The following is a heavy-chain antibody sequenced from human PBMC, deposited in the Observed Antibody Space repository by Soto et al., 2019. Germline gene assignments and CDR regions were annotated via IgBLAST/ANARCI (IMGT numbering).Heavy chain of an antibody. CDR3: ARLYCSASSCYSVGAFDI. D-gene: IGHD2-15*01. CDR2: IWFDGSDK. J-gene: IGHJ3*02. Sequence: PGWSLRLSCAASGFTFSSYGMHWVRQAPGKGLEWVALIWFDGSDKYSADSVKGRFTISRDNSKNTLYLQMNSLRAEDTAVYYCARLYCSASSCYSVGAFDIWGQGTMVTVSS. V-gene: IGHV3-33*03. CDR1: GFTFSSYG.